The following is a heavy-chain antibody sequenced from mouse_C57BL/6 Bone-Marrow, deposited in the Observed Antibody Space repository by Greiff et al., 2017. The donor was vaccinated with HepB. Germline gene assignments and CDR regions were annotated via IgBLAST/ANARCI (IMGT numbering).Heavy chain of an antibody. CDR1: GYTFTDYN. CDR2: INPNNGGT. CDR3: ARRNFYSNYVGYYAMDY. V-gene: IGHV1-18*01. D-gene: IGHD2-5*01. Sequence: EVQLQQSGPELVKPGASVKIPCKASGYTFTDYNMDWVKQSHGKSLEWIGDINPNNGGTIYNQKFKGKATLTVDKSSSPAYMELRSLTSEDTAVYYCARRNFYSNYVGYYAMDYWGQGTSVTVSS. J-gene: IGHJ4*01.